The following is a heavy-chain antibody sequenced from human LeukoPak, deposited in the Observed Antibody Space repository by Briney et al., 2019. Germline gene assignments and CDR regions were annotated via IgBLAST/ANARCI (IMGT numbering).Heavy chain of an antibody. D-gene: IGHD5-12*01. CDR2: ISGSGGST. CDR3: AKDRRTERKVAAGGDYGIDV. V-gene: IGHV3-23*01. CDR1: GFTFSSYA. J-gene: IGHJ6*02. Sequence: SGASLRLSCAASGFTFSSYAMSWVRQAPGKRLEWVSAISGSGGSTYYADSVKGRFTISRDNSKNTLYLQMNSLRAEDTAVYYCAKDRRTERKVAAGGDYGIDVWGQGTTVTVSS.